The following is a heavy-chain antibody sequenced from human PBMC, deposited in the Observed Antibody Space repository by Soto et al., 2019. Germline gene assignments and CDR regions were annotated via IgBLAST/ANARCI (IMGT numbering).Heavy chain of an antibody. CDR1: GGSFSGYY. V-gene: IGHV4-34*01. Sequence: PSETLSLTFSVYGGSFSGYYWSWILQPPGKGLEWIGEINHSGSTNYNPSLKSRVTISVDTSKNQFSLKLSSVTPAETAVYYCARGYRIWNGMDVWGKGTTVTVSS. J-gene: IGHJ6*04. CDR2: INHSGST. CDR3: ARGYRIWNGMDV. D-gene: IGHD1-1*01.